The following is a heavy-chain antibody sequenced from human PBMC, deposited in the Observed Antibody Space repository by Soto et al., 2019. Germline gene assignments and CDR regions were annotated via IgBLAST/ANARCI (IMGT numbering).Heavy chain of an antibody. CDR2: ILPVFGTT. V-gene: IGHV1-69*06. CDR1: GDTSSNYG. D-gene: IGHD1-26*01. Sequence: SVKVSCKASGDTSSNYGVSWVRQAPGQGLEWMGGILPVFGTTTYARNFQGRITITADKSTSTVYMELTSLRSDDTATYYCARDPDEVVGTDYHYYGMDVWDQGATVTLS. J-gene: IGHJ6*02. CDR3: ARDPDEVVGTDYHYYGMDV.